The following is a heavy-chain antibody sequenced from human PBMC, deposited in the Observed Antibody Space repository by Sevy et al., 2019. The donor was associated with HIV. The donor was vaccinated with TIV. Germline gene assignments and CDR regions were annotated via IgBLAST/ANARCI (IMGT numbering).Heavy chain of an antibody. V-gene: IGHV4-59*13. J-gene: IGHJ5*02. Sequence: SETLSLTCTVSGGSISSYYWSWIRQPPGKGLEWIGYIYYSGSTNYNPSLRSRVTISVDTSKNQFSLKLSSVTAADTAVYYWARNVLLWFGEPNWFDPWGQGTLVTVSS. CDR2: IYYSGST. D-gene: IGHD3-10*01. CDR3: ARNVLLWFGEPNWFDP. CDR1: GGSISSYY.